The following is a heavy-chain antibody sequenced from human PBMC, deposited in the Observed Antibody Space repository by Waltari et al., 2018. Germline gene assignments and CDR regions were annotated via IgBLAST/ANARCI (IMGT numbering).Heavy chain of an antibody. D-gene: IGHD3-3*01. CDR3: ALGWSLER. CDR1: GFSFRSIW. CDR2: IRNEGGEI. J-gene: IGHJ4*02. V-gene: IGHV3-7*01. Sequence: EVQLLESGGDLVQPGGSLRLSCATSGFSFRSIWMSWVRQAPGKGPQGVAKIRNEGGEIHYADAVKSRLTISRDNAKDSLYLQMDSLRGDDTAVYHCALGWSLERWGRGTLVTVSS.